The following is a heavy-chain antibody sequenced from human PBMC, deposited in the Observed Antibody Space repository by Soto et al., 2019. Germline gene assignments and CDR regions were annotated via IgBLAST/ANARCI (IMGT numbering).Heavy chain of an antibody. J-gene: IGHJ4*02. CDR2: ISHDGRIE. CDR1: GFTFSTFA. Sequence: GGSLRLSCAASGFTFSTFALHWVRQAPGEGLEWVALISHDGRIEKYADSVKGRFTISRDNSKNTLYMQMDSLRAEDTAVYYCARKPYYDSSGYYDYWGQGTLVTVSS. CDR3: ARKPYYDSSGYYDY. D-gene: IGHD3-22*01. V-gene: IGHV3-30-3*01.